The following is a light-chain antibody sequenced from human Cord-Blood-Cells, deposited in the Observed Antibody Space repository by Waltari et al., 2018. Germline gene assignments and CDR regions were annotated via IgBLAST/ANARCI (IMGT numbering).Light chain of an antibody. V-gene: IGLV2-8*01. CDR2: EVS. CDR1: SSDVGGYNY. J-gene: IGLJ1*01. CDR3: SSYAGSNNYV. Sequence: QSALTQPPSASGSPGQSVTISCTGTSSDVGGYNYVSWYQQHPGKAPNLMIYEVSKRPSGVPDRFSGSKSGNTASLTVSGLQAEDEADYSCSSYAGSNNYVFGTGTKVTVL.